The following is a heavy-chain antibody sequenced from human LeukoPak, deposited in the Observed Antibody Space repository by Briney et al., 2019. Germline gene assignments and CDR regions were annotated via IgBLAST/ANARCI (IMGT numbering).Heavy chain of an antibody. CDR3: ARDYCSSTSCYGPFYYYYYMDV. D-gene: IGHD2-2*01. CDR2: IKQDGSEK. Sequence: GGSLRLSCAASGFTVSSNYMSWVRQAPGKGLEWVANIKQDGSEKYYGDSVEGRFTVSRDNAKNSLYLQMNSLRAEDTAVYYCARDYCSSTSCYGPFYYYYYMDVWGKGTTVTVSS. J-gene: IGHJ6*03. V-gene: IGHV3-7*01. CDR1: GFTVSSNY.